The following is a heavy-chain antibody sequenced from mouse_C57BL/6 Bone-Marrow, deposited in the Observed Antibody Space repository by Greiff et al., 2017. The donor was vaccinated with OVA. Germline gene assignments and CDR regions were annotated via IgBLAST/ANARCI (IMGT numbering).Heavy chain of an antibody. J-gene: IGHJ4*01. V-gene: IGHV1-5*01. D-gene: IGHD2-4*01. CDR3: TRERDYDRAMDY. CDR2: IYPGNSDT. Sequence: EVQLQQSGTVLARPGASVKMSCKTSGYTFTSYWMHWVKQRPGQGLEWIGAIYPGNSDTSYNQKFKGKAKLTAVTSASTAYMELSSLTNEDSAVYYCTRERDYDRAMDYWGQGTSVTVSS. CDR1: GYTFTSYW.